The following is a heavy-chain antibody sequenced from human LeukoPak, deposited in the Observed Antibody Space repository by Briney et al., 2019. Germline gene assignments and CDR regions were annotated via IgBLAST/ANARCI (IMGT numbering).Heavy chain of an antibody. Sequence: SETLSLTCSVSGGSISSGTHYWGWIRQPPGKGLEWIGSFDYNGRTDYNPSLNSRVTISEDTSKNQFSLKMSSVTAADTAIYYCARQYTYWGQGILVTVSS. CDR2: FDYNGRT. CDR1: GGSISSGTHY. CDR3: ARQYTY. V-gene: IGHV4-39*01. J-gene: IGHJ4*02. D-gene: IGHD2-2*02.